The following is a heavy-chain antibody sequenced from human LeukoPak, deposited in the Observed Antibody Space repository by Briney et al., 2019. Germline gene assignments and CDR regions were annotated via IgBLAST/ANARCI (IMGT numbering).Heavy chain of an antibody. CDR1: GHPFTNYD. D-gene: IGHD3-9*01. CDR2: INPDSGDT. Sequence: ASVKVSCKASGHPFTNYDINWVRQATGRGLEWMGWINPDSGDTAYAQNFQGRVTITRDTSISTAYMELSSLRSEDTAVYYCARGWDYDILTGSQRRYNYCGMDVWGQGTTVTVSS. CDR3: ARGWDYDILTGSQRRYNYCGMDV. J-gene: IGHJ6*02. V-gene: IGHV1-8*03.